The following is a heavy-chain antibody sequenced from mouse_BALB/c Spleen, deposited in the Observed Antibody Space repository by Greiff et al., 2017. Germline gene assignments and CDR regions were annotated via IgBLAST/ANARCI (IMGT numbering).Heavy chain of an antibody. D-gene: IGHD2-12*01. CDR3: ARRPYEDWFAY. J-gene: IGHJ3*01. V-gene: IGHV1-7*01. Sequence: QVHVKQSGAELAKPGASVKMSCKASGYTFTSYWMHWVKQRPGQGLEWIGYINPSTGYTEYNQKFKDKATLTADKSSSTAYMQLSSLTSEDSAVYYCARRPYEDWFAYWGQGTLVTVSA. CDR1: GYTFTSYW. CDR2: INPSTGYT.